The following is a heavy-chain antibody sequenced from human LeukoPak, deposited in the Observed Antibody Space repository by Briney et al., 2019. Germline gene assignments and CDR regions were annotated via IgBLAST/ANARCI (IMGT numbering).Heavy chain of an antibody. J-gene: IGHJ4*02. CDR3: ASDYYGSGTYYRGDHLYYFDY. CDR1: GYTFTSYY. CDR2: INPGGGST. Sequence: ASVKVSCTASGYTFTSYYMHWVRQATGQGLEWMGIINPGGGSTSYAQKFQGRVTMTGDTSTSTVYMELSSLRSEDTAVYYCASDYYGSGTYYRGDHLYYFDYWGQGTLVTVST. V-gene: IGHV1-46*01. D-gene: IGHD3-10*01.